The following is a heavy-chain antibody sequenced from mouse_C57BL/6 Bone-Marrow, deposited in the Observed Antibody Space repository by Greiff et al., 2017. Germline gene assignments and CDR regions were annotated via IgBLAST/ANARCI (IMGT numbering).Heavy chain of an antibody. Sequence: EVKLQESGPGLVKPSQSLSLTCSVTGYSFTSGYYWNWIRQFPGNKLEWMVYISYDGSHNYNPTLKNGTSITRDTSKNQFFLKLNSVNTEDTATYYCAEVYYYVTPYAMDYWGQGTSVTVSS. J-gene: IGHJ4*01. CDR1: GYSFTSGYY. CDR3: AEVYYYVTPYAMDY. D-gene: IGHD1-1*01. CDR2: ISYDGSH. V-gene: IGHV3-6*01.